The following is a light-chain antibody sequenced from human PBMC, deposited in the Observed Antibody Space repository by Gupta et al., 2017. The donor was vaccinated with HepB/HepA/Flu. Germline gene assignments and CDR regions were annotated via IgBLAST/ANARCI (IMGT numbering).Light chain of an antibody. J-gene: IGLJ2*01. Sequence: SYELTQPLSLSVALGQRARITCGGNNIRSKSVPWYQQKPGQAHVLVIYRDDNRPSGIPERFSGSNSGNTATLTISRAQAGDEADYYCQVWDSSTYVLFGVGTKLTVL. CDR3: QVWDSSTYVL. CDR1: NIRSKS. CDR2: RDD. V-gene: IGLV3-9*01.